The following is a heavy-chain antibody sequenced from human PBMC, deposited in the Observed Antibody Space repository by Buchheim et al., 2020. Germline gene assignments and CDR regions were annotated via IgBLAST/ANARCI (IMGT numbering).Heavy chain of an antibody. D-gene: IGHD6-13*01. V-gene: IGHV1-2*04. CDR2: INPNSGGT. J-gene: IGHJ6*02. CDR1: GYTFTGYY. CDR3: ARAFKAEAIAAAATGYGMDV. Sequence: QVQLVQSGAEVKKPGASVKVSCKASGYTFTGYYMHWVRQAPGQGLEWMGRINPNSGGTNYAQKFQGWVTMTRDTSISTAYMELSRLRSDDTAVYYCARAFKAEAIAAAATGYGMDVWGQGTT.